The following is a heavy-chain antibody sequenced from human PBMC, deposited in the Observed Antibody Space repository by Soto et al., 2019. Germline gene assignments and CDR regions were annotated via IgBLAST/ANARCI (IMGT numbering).Heavy chain of an antibody. D-gene: IGHD6-13*01. Sequence: EVHLEESGGDLVQPGGSLRLSCAASGFTLSAYWMTWVRQAPGKGLEWVANINRDGSKKSYLDSVRGRFTISRDNVGNSLYLQMDRLRVDDMALYYCARDVSPGSSSLYLDTFHIWGKGTMVTVSS. V-gene: IGHV3-7*05. CDR3: ARDVSPGSSSLYLDTFHI. J-gene: IGHJ3*02. CDR2: INRDGSKK. CDR1: GFTLSAYW.